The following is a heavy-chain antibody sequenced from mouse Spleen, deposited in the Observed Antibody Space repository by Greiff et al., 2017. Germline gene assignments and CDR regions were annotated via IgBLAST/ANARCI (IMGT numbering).Heavy chain of an antibody. CDR3: AREENYYGNDY. CDR2: IDPYNGGT. Sequence: EVKLVESGPELVKPGASVKVSCKASGYAFTSYNMYWVKQSHGKSLEWIGYIDPYNGGTSYNQKFKGKATLTVDKSSSTAYMHLNSLTSEDSAVYYCAREENYYGNDYWGQGTTLTVSS. V-gene: IGHV1S135*01. CDR1: GYAFTSYN. D-gene: IGHD2-1*01. J-gene: IGHJ2*01.